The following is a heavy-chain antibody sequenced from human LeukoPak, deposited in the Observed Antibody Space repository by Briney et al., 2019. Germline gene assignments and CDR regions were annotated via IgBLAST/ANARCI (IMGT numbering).Heavy chain of an antibody. V-gene: IGHV3-7*01. J-gene: IGHJ5*02. Sequence: GGSLRLSCAASGFTFSSYWMSSVRQAPGKGLEWVANIKQDGREKTYVDSVKGRFTISRDNAKNSLYLQMNSLRAEDTAVYYCARLSATPNWFDPWGQGTLVTVSS. D-gene: IGHD1-26*01. CDR1: GFTFSSYW. CDR3: ARLSATPNWFDP. CDR2: IKQDGREK.